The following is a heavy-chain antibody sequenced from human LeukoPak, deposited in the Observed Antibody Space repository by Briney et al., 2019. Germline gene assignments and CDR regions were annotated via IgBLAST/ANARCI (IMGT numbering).Heavy chain of an antibody. J-gene: IGHJ4*02. D-gene: IGHD3-3*01. CDR3: AKEVQFSDFWSGYYSGTYYFDY. CDR2: ISGSGGST. V-gene: IGHV3-23*01. CDR1: GLTFSSYA. Sequence: PGGSLRLSCAASGLTFSSYAMSWVRQAPGKGLEWVSAISGSGGSTYYADSVKGRFTISRDNSKNTLYLQMNSLRAEDTAVYYCAKEVQFSDFWSGYYSGTYYFDYWGQGTLVTVSS.